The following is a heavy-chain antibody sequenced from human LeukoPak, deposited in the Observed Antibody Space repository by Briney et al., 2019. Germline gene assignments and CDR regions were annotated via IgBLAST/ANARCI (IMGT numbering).Heavy chain of an antibody. CDR2: ISAYNGNT. J-gene: IGHJ6*02. CDR1: GFTFTSSA. D-gene: IGHD6-13*01. CDR3: ARDRSGGSWPYYYYYYGMDV. V-gene: IGHV1-18*01. Sequence: GASVKVSCKASGFTFTSSAVQWVRQAPGQGLEWMGWISAYNGNTNYAQKLQGRVTMTTDTSTSTAYMELRSLRSDDTAVYYCARDRSGGSWPYYYYYYGMDVWGQGTTVTVSS.